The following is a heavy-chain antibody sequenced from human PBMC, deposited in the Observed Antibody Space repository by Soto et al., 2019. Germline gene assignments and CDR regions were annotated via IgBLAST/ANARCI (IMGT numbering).Heavy chain of an antibody. Sequence: GGSLRLSCAASGFTFSSYAMSWVRQAPGKGLEWVSAISGSGGSTYYADSVKGRFTISRDNSKNTLYLQMNSLRAEDTAVYYCAKGTSGGFGVVIGFYYYYGMDVWGQGTTVTVSS. D-gene: IGHD3-3*01. V-gene: IGHV3-23*01. CDR1: GFTFSSYA. J-gene: IGHJ6*02. CDR2: ISGSGGST. CDR3: AKGTSGGFGVVIGFYYYYGMDV.